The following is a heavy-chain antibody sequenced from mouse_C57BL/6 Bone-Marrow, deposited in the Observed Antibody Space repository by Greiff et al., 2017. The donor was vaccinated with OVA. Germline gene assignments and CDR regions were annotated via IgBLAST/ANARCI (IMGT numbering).Heavy chain of an antibody. Sequence: QVTLKESGPGILQSSQTLSLTCSFSGFSLSTSGMGVSWIRQPSGKGLEWLAHIYWDDDKRYNPSLKSRLTISKDTSRNQVFLKITSVDTADTATYYCARSPRYGLRRTGYAMDYWGQGTSVTVSS. CDR2: IYWDDDK. J-gene: IGHJ4*01. CDR1: GFSLSTSGMG. CDR3: ARSPRYGLRRTGYAMDY. V-gene: IGHV8-12*01. D-gene: IGHD2-4*01.